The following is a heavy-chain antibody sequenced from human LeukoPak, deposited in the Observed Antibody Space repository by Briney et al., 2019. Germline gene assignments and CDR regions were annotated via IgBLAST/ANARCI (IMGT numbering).Heavy chain of an antibody. D-gene: IGHD1-14*01. CDR1: GFTFSAYW. CDR3: ARGNPGGEFY. J-gene: IGHJ4*02. V-gene: IGHV3-7*01. Sequence: PGGSLRLSCAASGFTFSAYWMTWVRQAPGKGLEWVANIKQDGSEKYYVDSVKGRFTISRDNAKNSLCLQMNSLGAEDTAVYYCARGNPGGEFYWGQGTLVTVSS. CDR2: IKQDGSEK.